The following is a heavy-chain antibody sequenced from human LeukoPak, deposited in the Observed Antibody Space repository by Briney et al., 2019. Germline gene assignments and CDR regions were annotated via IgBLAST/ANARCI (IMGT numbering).Heavy chain of an antibody. Sequence: PGGSLRLSCAASGFTFSRYTMNWVRQAPGKGLGWVSYISSRSTTIIYADPVKGRFTISRDNAKNSLYLQMNSLRDEDTAVYYCARYSGIHNGVDYWGQGTLVTVSS. CDR3: ARYSGIHNGVDY. V-gene: IGHV3-48*02. CDR2: ISSRSTTI. J-gene: IGHJ4*02. D-gene: IGHD1-26*01. CDR1: GFTFSRYT.